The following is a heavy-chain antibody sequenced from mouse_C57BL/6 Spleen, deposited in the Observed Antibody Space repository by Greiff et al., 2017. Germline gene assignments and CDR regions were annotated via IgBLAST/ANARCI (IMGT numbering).Heavy chain of an antibody. V-gene: IGHV1-82*01. CDR1: GYAFSSSW. CDR2: IYPGDGDT. Sequence: QVQLQQSGPELVKPGASVKISCKASGYAFSSSWMNWVKQRPGKGLEWIGRIYPGDGDTNYNGKFKGKATLTADKSSSTAYMQLSSLTSEDSAVYVCAGNEYYAMDYWGQGTSVTVSS. J-gene: IGHJ4*01. CDR3: AGNEYYAMDY.